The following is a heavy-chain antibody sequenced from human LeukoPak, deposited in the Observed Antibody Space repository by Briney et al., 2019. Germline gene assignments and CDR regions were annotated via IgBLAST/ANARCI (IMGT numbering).Heavy chain of an antibody. CDR3: AELGIAMIGGV. J-gene: IGHJ6*04. CDR1: GFTFSSYE. Sequence: PGGSLRLSCAASGFTFSSYEMNWVRQAPGRGLEWVSYISSSGSTIYYADSVKGRFTISRDNAKNSLYLQMNSLRAEDTAVYYCAELGIAMIGGVWGKGTTVTISS. D-gene: IGHD3-10*02. CDR2: ISSSGSTI. V-gene: IGHV3-48*03.